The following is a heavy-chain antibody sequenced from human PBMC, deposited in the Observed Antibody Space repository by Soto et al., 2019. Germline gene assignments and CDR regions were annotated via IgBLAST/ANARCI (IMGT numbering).Heavy chain of an antibody. CDR2: IYWDDDK. J-gene: IGHJ4*02. V-gene: IGHV2-5*02. CDR3: AHVYGGYDTFDY. D-gene: IGHD5-12*01. CDR1: GFSLSTSGVG. Sequence: QITLKESGPTLVKPTQTLTLTCTFSGFSLSTSGVGVGWIRQPPGKALEWLALIYWDDDKRYSPSLKSRLTITKDTSKIQVVLTMTNMDPVDTATYYCAHVYGGYDTFDYWGQGTLGTVSS.